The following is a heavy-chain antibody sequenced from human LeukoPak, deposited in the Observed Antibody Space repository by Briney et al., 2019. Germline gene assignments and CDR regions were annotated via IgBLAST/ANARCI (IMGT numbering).Heavy chain of an antibody. D-gene: IGHD3-10*01. Sequence: PGGSLRLSCAASGFTFTNYGMSWVRQAPGKGLEWVSVISADSAATFYADSVKGRFTISRDNGRNTVFLQMSSLRAEDTALYYCARKSASGNYPLDYWGQGTLVTVSS. CDR2: ISADSAAT. CDR3: ARKSASGNYPLDY. CDR1: GFTFTNYG. V-gene: IGHV3-23*01. J-gene: IGHJ4*02.